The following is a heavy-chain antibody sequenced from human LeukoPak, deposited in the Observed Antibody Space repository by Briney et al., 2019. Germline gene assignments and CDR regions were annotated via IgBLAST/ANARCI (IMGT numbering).Heavy chain of an antibody. Sequence: SETLSLTCTVSAGSISSYYWSWIGQPPGKGLDWFGYVYYSGSTNYIPSLKSRVTISVDTSKNQFSLKLRSVTAADTAFYYCTRTIAAYNTKYFDLWGRGTLVTVSS. J-gene: IGHJ2*01. CDR3: TRTIAAYNTKYFDL. CDR2: VYYSGST. V-gene: IGHV4-59*01. CDR1: AGSISSYY. D-gene: IGHD6-13*01.